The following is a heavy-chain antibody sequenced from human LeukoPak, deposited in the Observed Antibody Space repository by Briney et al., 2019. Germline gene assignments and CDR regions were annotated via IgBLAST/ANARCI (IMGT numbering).Heavy chain of an antibody. J-gene: IGHJ6*03. CDR2: IYYSGST. CDR1: GGSISSYY. CDR3: ARHVLFYYLYYMDV. Sequence: PSGTLSLTCTVSGGSISSYYWSWIRQSPGKGLEWIGSIYYSGSTDYNPSLKSRVSISVDTSKNQFSLKLSSVTAAGTAVYYCARHVLFYYLYYMDVWGKGTTVTVSS. V-gene: IGHV4-59*08. D-gene: IGHD3-10*01.